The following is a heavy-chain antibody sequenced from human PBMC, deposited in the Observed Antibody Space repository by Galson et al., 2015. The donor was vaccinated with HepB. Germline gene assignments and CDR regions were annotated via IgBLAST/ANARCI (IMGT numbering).Heavy chain of an antibody. CDR1: GFTFSSYD. D-gene: IGHD4-17*01. J-gene: IGHJ4*02. CDR3: AKRGTTVTKEFEY. V-gene: IGHV3-23*01. Sequence: SLKLSCAASGFTFSSYDMGWVRQAPGQGLEWVSSVSSNGVNTYYTHNVKGRFTISRDNSKNTLYLQMNNLRAEDTAVYYCAKRGTTVTKEFEYWGQGTLVTVSS. CDR2: VSSNGVNT.